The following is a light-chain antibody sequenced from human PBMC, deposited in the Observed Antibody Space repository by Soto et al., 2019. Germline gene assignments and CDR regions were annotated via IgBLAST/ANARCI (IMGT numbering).Light chain of an antibody. V-gene: IGKV1-5*01. CDR3: QHYGGLWT. CDR1: QSITNR. Sequence: DRVTITCRASQSITNRLAWHQQRPGKAPQVLIFDAPNLESGVPSRFRGSGSGTEFSLTITSLQPDDFATYYCQHYGGLWTFGQGTKV. CDR2: DAP. J-gene: IGKJ1*01.